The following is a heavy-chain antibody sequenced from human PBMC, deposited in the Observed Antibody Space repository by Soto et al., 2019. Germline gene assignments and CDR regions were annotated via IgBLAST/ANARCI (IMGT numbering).Heavy chain of an antibody. Sequence: VQLLESGGGVVQPGRSLRLSCAGSGFTFSDYAMHWVRQAPGRGPEWLALISFNGINTYYADSVKGRFTISRDNSKGTLYLQMNTLRAEDTAVYYCARDVSGFEYFDLWGQGTLVTISS. CDR3: ARDVSGFEYFDL. CDR1: GFTFSDYA. CDR2: ISFNGINT. J-gene: IGHJ4*02. D-gene: IGHD3-9*01. V-gene: IGHV3-30-3*01.